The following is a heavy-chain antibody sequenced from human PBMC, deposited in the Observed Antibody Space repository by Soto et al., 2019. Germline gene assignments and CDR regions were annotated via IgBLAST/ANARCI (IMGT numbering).Heavy chain of an antibody. CDR3: ARHVYYDVLKKNY. Sequence: GESLNSTCKGSGYVFATYWIGCLRQMPGKGLEWMGIIYPGNSDTRYSPSFQGQVTISADTSISTAYLEWSSLKASDTAIYYCARHVYYDVLKKNYWGQGTLVTVSS. D-gene: IGHD3-9*01. J-gene: IGHJ4*02. CDR1: GYVFATYW. CDR2: IYPGNSDT. V-gene: IGHV5-51*01.